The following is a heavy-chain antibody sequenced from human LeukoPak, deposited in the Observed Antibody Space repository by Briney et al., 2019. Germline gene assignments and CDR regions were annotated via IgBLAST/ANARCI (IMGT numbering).Heavy chain of an antibody. CDR3: ARSGGKRYCTNGVCYTQFDY. Sequence: ASVKVSCKASGYTFTSYYMHWVRQAPGQGLEWVGIINPSGGRTIYAQKFQGRVTMTRNTSISTAYMELSSLRSEDTAVYYCARSGGKRYCTNGVCYTQFDYWGQGTLVTVSS. CDR2: INPSGGRT. J-gene: IGHJ4*02. D-gene: IGHD2-8*01. CDR1: GYTFTSYY. V-gene: IGHV1-46*01.